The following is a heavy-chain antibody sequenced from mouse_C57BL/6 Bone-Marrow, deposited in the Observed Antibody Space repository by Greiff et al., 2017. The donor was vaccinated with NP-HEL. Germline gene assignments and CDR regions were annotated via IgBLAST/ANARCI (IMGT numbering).Heavy chain of an antibody. CDR3: ARHEDGNWTLFAY. CDR1: GYTFTEYT. Sequence: VQVVESGAELVKPGASVKLSCKASGYTFTEYTIHWVKQRSGQGLEWIGWFYPGSGSIKYNEQFKDKATLTADKSSSTVYMDLSRLTSEDSAVYFCARHEDGNWTLFAYWGQGTLVAVSA. CDR2: FYPGSGSI. D-gene: IGHD4-1*01. V-gene: IGHV1-62-2*01. J-gene: IGHJ3*01.